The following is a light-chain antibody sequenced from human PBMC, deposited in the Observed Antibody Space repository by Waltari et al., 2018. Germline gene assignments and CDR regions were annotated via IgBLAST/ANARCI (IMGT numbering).Light chain of an antibody. CDR2: GDS. CDR1: SRSIASNY. V-gene: IGLV6-57*04. J-gene: IGLJ2*01. CDR3: QSYDSTNVI. Sequence: NVMLTQPHSVSESPGTTVTISCTRSSRSIASNYVTWYHHRPGSAPAPVIYGDSLRASGVPDRFSGSIDTSSNSTSLTISGLKTEDEADYYCQSYDSTNVIFGGGTKLTVL.